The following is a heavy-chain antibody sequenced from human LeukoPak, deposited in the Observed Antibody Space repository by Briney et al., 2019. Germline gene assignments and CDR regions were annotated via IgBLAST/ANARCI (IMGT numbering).Heavy chain of an antibody. V-gene: IGHV1-69*13. CDR2: IIPIFGTA. CDR1: GYTFTSYD. D-gene: IGHD2-2*01. J-gene: IGHJ5*02. Sequence: SVKVSCKASGYTFTSYDISWVRQAPGQGLEWMGGIIPIFGTANYAQKFQGRVTITADESTSTAYMELSSLRSEDTAVYYCARGSRAPYCSSTSCQPNNWFDPWGQGTLVTVSS. CDR3: ARGSRAPYCSSTSCQPNNWFDP.